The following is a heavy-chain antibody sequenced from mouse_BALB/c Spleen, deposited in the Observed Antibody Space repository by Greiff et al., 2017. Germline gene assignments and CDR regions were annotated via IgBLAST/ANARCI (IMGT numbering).Heavy chain of an antibody. Sequence: EVHLVESGGGLVQPGGSRKLSCAASGFTFSSFGMHWVRQAPEKGLEWVAYISSGSSTIYYADTVKGRFTISRDNPKNTLFLQMTSLRSEDTAMYYCARRATVVPYAMDYWGQGTSVTVSS. J-gene: IGHJ4*01. CDR3: ARRATVVPYAMDY. CDR2: ISSGSSTI. CDR1: GFTFSSFG. V-gene: IGHV5-17*02. D-gene: IGHD1-1*01.